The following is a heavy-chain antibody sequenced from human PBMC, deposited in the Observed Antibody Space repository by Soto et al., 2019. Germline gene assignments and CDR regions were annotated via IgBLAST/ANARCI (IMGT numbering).Heavy chain of an antibody. CDR2: IIPIFGTA. V-gene: IGHV1-69*13. CDR1: GGTFSSYA. J-gene: IGHJ6*02. D-gene: IGHD3-9*01. CDR3: ARAVLRYFDWFPQAYYYYGMDV. Sequence: SVKVSCKASGGTFSSYAISWVRQAPGQGLEWMGGIIPIFGTANYAQKFQGRVTITADESTSTAYMELSSLRSEDTAVYYCARAVLRYFDWFPQAYYYYGMDVWGQGTTVTVSS.